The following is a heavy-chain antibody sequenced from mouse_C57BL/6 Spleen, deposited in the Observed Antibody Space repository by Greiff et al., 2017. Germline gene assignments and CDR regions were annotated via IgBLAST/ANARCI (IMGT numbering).Heavy chain of an antibody. CDR3: ARHEDYGSSRGFAY. CDR1: GFTFSSYG. J-gene: IGHJ3*01. D-gene: IGHD1-1*01. Sequence: EVQRVESGGDLVKPGGSLKLSCAASGFTFSSYGMSWVRQTPDKRLEWVATISSGGSYTYYPDSVKGRFTISRDNAKNTLYLQMSSLKSEDTAMYYCARHEDYGSSRGFAYWGQGTLVTVSA. CDR2: ISSGGSYT. V-gene: IGHV5-6*01.